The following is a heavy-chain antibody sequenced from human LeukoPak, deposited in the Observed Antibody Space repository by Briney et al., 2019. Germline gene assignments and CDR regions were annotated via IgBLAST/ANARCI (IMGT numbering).Heavy chain of an antibody. J-gene: IGHJ4*02. CDR1: GFFFDNYA. V-gene: IGHV3-43*02. CDR2: ISGDCGST. CDR3: ARESETSGWYDY. D-gene: IGHD6-19*01. Sequence: GGSLRLSCAAPGFFFDNYAIHWVRQAPGKGLEWVSLISGDCGSTFYADSVRGRFTISRDNTRKSLSLQMSSLRSEDTALYYCARESETSGWYDYWGQGTLVTVSS.